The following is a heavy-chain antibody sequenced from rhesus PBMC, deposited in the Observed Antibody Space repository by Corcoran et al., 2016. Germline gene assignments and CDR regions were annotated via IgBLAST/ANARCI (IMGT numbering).Heavy chain of an antibody. CDR2: IYPGDSDP. Sequence: EVQLVKSGAEVKRPGESLRICCKTSGNRCTSSWISWGCQRPWKGRGWMGSIYPGDSDPRYNPSCQGHVTISADKSISTTYLQWSSLKASDTATYYCAKDRTSLTNRFDVWGPGVLVTVSS. CDR1: GNRCTSSW. J-gene: IGHJ5-1*01. D-gene: IGHD4-11*01. V-gene: IGHV5S1*01. CDR3: AKDRTSLTNRFDV.